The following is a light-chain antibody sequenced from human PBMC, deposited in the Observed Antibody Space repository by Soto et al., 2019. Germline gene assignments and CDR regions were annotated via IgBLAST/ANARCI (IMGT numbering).Light chain of an antibody. Sequence: DIQMTQSPSSLSASVGDRVTITCGGSQSISSYLNWYQQKPGKAPKLLIYAASSLQSGVPSRFSGSGSGTDFTLTISSLKPEDFANYYCQQSYSTPTETFGQGTKVDIK. V-gene: IGKV1-39*01. CDR2: AAS. CDR3: QQSYSTPTET. CDR1: QSISSY. J-gene: IGKJ1*01.